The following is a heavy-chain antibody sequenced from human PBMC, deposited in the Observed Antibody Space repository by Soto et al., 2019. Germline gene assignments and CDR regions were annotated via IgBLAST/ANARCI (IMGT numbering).Heavy chain of an antibody. Sequence: VSCKASGGTFSSYRINWVQQAPGQGLEWVGGIVPIYRTADYAQKFQGRVTITADESARTSYMELRSLKSQDTAVYYCVRDSGAKLSSSWGQGTLVTVSS. J-gene: IGHJ4*02. CDR1: GGTFSSYR. V-gene: IGHV1-69*01. D-gene: IGHD6-13*01. CDR2: IVPIYRTA. CDR3: VRDSGAKLSSS.